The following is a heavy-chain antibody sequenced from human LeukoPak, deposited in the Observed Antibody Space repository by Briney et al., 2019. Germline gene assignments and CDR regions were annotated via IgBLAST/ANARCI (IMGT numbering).Heavy chain of an antibody. V-gene: IGHV3-74*01. CDR3: AKAAYSSSWSFFDY. D-gene: IGHD6-13*01. Sequence: GGSLRLSCAASGFTFSSYWMHWVRQAPGKGLVWVSRINSDGSSTSYADSVKGRFTISRDNAKNSLYLQMNSLRAEDTALYYCAKAAYSSSWSFFDYWGQGTLVTVSS. J-gene: IGHJ4*02. CDR1: GFTFSSYW. CDR2: INSDGSST.